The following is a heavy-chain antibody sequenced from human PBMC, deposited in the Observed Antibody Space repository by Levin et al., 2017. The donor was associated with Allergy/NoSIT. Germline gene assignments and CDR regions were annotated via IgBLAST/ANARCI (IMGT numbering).Heavy chain of an antibody. Sequence: GGSLRLSCAASGFTFSDYYMSWIRQAPGKGLEWVSYISSSGSTIYYADSVKGRFTISRDNAKNSLYLQMNSLRAEDTAVYYCARDAPQHNWNRGWFDPWGQGTLVTVSS. J-gene: IGHJ5*02. V-gene: IGHV3-11*01. CDR3: ARDAPQHNWNRGWFDP. D-gene: IGHD1/OR15-1a*01. CDR1: GFTFSDYY. CDR2: ISSSGSTI.